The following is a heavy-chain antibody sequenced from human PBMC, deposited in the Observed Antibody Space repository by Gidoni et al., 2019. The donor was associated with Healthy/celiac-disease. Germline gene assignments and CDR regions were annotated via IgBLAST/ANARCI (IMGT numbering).Heavy chain of an antibody. V-gene: IGHV4-34*01. Sequence: VQLQQWGAGLLKPSETLSLTCAVYGGSFSGYYWSWIRQPPGKGLEWIGEINHSGSTNYNPSLKSRVTISVDTSKNQFSLKLSSVTAADTAVYYCARGTIFGVAPRYWGQGTLVTVSS. D-gene: IGHD3-3*01. CDR3: ARGTIFGVAPRY. CDR1: GGSFSGYY. CDR2: INHSGST. J-gene: IGHJ4*02.